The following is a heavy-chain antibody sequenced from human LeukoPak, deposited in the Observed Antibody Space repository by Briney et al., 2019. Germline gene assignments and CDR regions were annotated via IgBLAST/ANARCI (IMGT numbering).Heavy chain of an antibody. D-gene: IGHD3-16*01. Sequence: GGSLRLSCAASGFTFSSYEMNWVRQAPGKGLEWVSYISSSGSTIYYADSVKGRFTISRDNAKNSLYLQMNSLRAEDTAVYYCAKGTPRYDYTPKNTPVSSRTEYWGQGTLVTVSS. CDR3: AKGTPRYDYTPKNTPVSSRTEY. CDR2: ISSSGSTI. V-gene: IGHV3-48*03. J-gene: IGHJ4*02. CDR1: GFTFSSYE.